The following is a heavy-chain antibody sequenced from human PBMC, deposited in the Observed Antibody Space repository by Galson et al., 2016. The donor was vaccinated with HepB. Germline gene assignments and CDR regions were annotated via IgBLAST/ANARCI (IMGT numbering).Heavy chain of an antibody. J-gene: IGHJ6*03. V-gene: IGHV3-53*01. CDR2: VFLGGST. CDR3: ARTSYRECTGTHCVNFRYYYYFMDV. D-gene: IGHD2-8*02. Sequence: WVRQAPGKGLEWVSVVFLGGSTYYAQSVEGRFTISRDDSKNTLHLQMNSLTAEDTAVYFCARTSYRECTGTHCVNFRYYYYFMDVRGKGTTVTVSS.